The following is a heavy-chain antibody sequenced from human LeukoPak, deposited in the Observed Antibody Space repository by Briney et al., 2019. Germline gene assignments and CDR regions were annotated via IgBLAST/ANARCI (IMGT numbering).Heavy chain of an antibody. J-gene: IGHJ5*02. V-gene: IGHV1-8*01. CDR2: MNPNSGNT. D-gene: IGHD3-10*01. CDR3: ARGIGELRDYNWFDP. Sequence: GASVKVSCKASGYTFTSYDINWVRQATGQGLEWMGWMNPNSGNTGYAQKFQGRVTMTRNTSISTAYMELSSLRSEDTAVYYCARGIGELRDYNWFDPWGQGTLVTVSS. CDR1: GYTFTSYD.